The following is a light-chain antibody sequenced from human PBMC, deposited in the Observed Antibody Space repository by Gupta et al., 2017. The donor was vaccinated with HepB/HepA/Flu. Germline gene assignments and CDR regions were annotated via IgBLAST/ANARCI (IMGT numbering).Light chain of an antibody. V-gene: IGLV1-44*01. CDR2: NN. CDR1: SSNIGSNT. J-gene: IGLJ1*01. CDR3: AAWDDSLNGYV. Sequence: QSVLTQPPSASVTPGPRATIPCSGSSSNIGSNTVTWYQQLPGTAPKLLIYNNQRPSGVPDRFSGSKSGTSASLAISGLQSEDEADYYCAAWDDSLNGYVFGTGTKVTVL.